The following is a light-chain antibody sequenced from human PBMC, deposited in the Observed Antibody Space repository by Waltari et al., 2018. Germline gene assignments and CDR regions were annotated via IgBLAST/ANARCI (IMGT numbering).Light chain of an antibody. V-gene: IGKV3-20*01. CDR3: QHYGTSLPWT. CDR1: QSVGDSY. CDR2: GTS. J-gene: IGKJ1*01. Sequence: EIALVQSPGSLSLSPGESATISCRASQSVGDSYSAWFQHKPGQPPRLLIFGTSTRATGIPDRFSGSGSGIEFTLTISRVEAEDFAVYFCQHYGTSLPWTFGQGTKVEIK.